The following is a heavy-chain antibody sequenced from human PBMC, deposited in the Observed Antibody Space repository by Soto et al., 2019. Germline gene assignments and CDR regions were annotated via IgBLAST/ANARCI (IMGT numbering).Heavy chain of an antibody. CDR2: ISGSGGST. J-gene: IGHJ6*02. V-gene: IGHV3-23*01. D-gene: IGHD3-16*02. CDR3: AKGGWGDYVWGSYRYTVGKYYYYGMDV. CDR1: GFTFSSYA. Sequence: GGSLRLSCAASGFTFSSYAMSWVRQAPGKGLEWVSAISGSGGSTYYADSVKGRFTISRDNSKNTLYLQMNSLRAEDTAVYYCAKGGWGDYVWGSYRYTVGKYYYYGMDVWGQGTTVTVSS.